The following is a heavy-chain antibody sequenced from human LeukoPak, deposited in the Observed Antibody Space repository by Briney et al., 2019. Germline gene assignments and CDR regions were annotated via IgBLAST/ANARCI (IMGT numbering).Heavy chain of an antibody. J-gene: IGHJ4*02. D-gene: IGHD3-22*01. CDR3: AREGGIYDSLLGDFDY. CDR1: GGTFSSYA. V-gene: IGHV1-46*01. CDR2: INPSGGST. Sequence: ASVKVSCKASGGTFSSYAISWVRQAPGQGLEWMGIINPSGGSTSYAQKFQGRVTMTRDTSMSTVYMELSSLRSEDTAVYYCAREGGIYDSLLGDFDYWGQGTLVTVSS.